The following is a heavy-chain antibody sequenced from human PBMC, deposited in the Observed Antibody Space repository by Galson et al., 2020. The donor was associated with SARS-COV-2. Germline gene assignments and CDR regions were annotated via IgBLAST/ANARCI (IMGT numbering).Heavy chain of an antibody. D-gene: IGHD3-16*01. CDR3: ARDPGGNWFDP. J-gene: IGHJ5*02. V-gene: IGHV4-31*03. Sequence: SETLSLTCTVSGGSISSGGYYWSWIRQHPGKGLEWIGYIYYSGSTYYHPSLKSRVTISVDTSKNQFSLKLSSVTAADTAVYYCARDPGGNWFDPWGQGTLVTVSS. CDR1: GGSISSGGYY. CDR2: IYYSGST.